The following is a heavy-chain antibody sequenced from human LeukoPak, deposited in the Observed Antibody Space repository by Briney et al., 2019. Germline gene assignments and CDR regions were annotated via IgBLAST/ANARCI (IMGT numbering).Heavy chain of an antibody. J-gene: IGHJ4*02. V-gene: IGHV3-9*01. CDR2: ISWNSGSI. CDR3: AKGPRPPVTGLFDY. CDR1: GFTFDDYA. D-gene: IGHD4-17*01. Sequence: ALRLSCAASGFTFDDYAMHWVRQAPGKGLEWVSGISWNSGSIGYADSVKGRFTISRDNAKNSLYLQMNSLRAEDTALYYCAKGPRPPVTGLFDYWGQGTLVTVSS.